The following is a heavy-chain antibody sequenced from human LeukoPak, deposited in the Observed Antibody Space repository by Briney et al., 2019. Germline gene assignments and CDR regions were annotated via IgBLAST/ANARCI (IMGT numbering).Heavy chain of an antibody. D-gene: IGHD3-22*01. J-gene: IGHJ4*02. V-gene: IGHV3-48*04. CDR3: ARSSGSYRPFDS. Sequence: SGGSLRLSCAASGFTFSSYSMNWVRQAPGKGLEWISHISHTFDIKYADSVKGRFTISRDNAKNSQYLQMTSLRAQDTGIYYCARSSGSYRPFDSWGQGTLIIVSS. CDR1: GFTFSSYS. CDR2: ISHTFDI.